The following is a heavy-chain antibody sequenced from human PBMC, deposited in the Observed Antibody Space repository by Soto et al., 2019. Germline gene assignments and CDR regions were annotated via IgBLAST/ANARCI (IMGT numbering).Heavy chain of an antibody. D-gene: IGHD6-13*01. CDR2: FDPEDGET. Sequence: GASSPVSLKVSCYTVDELSMHWVRQAPGKGLEWMGGFDPEDGETIYAQKFQGWVTMTRDTSISTAYMELSRLRSDDTAVYYCAREPNIAAAGDTYGMDVWGQGTTVTVSS. J-gene: IGHJ6*02. CDR1: CYTVDELS. CDR3: AREPNIAAAGDTYGMDV. V-gene: IGHV1-24*01.